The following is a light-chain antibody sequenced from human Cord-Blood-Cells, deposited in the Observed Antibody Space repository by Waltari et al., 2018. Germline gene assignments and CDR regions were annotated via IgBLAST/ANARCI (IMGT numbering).Light chain of an antibody. V-gene: IGKV1-5*03. Sequence: DIQMTQSRSTLSASVRDRVTITCRASQSISSWLAWYQQKTGKAPKLQIYKVSSLGSGDQSRFSGSGSGTGFSLTISILQPDDFATYDCQRYNSYSATCGQGTKVEIK. CDR1: QSISSW. CDR3: QRYNSYSAT. CDR2: KVS. J-gene: IGKJ1*01.